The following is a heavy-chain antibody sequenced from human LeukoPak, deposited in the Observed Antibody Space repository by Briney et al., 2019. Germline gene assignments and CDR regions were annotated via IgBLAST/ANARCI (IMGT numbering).Heavy chain of an antibody. CDR1: GFVFSTYW. CDR2: IKTDGSTT. D-gene: IGHD2/OR15-2a*01. Sequence: PGGSLRLSCAGSGFVFSTYWMHWVRQAPGKGLAWVSRIKTDGSTTYYADSVKGRFTISRDNSKNTLYLQMNSLRAEDTAVYYCAKLSRWPFDYWGQGTLVTVSS. CDR3: AKLSRWPFDY. V-gene: IGHV3-74*01. J-gene: IGHJ4*02.